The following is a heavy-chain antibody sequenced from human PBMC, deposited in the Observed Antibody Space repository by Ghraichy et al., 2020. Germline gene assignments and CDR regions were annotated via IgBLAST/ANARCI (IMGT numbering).Heavy chain of an antibody. CDR2: IKSKTDGGTT. CDR1: GFTFSNAW. V-gene: IGHV3-15*01. J-gene: IGHJ6*02. Sequence: GGSLRLSCAASGFTFSNAWMSWVRQAPGKGLEWVGRIKSKTDGGTTDYAAPVKGRFTISRDDSKNTLYLQMNSLKTEDTAVYYCSTGAKRYGMDVWAQGTTVTVSS. CDR3: STGAKRYGMDV.